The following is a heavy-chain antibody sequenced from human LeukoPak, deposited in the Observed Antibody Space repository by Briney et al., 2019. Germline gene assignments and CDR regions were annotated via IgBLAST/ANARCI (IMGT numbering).Heavy chain of an antibody. CDR3: ARDPSNTSGRFWYLDV. Sequence: GASVKVSCRTSGYTFTSHGITWVRQAPGQGLEWLGWISGYNGDTIYAQKFQGRVTMTTETSTSTAYMEVWSLRSDDTAVYYCARDPSNTSGRFWYLDVWGRGTRVTVSA. CDR2: ISGYNGDT. CDR1: GYTFTSHG. V-gene: IGHV1-18*01. J-gene: IGHJ2*01. D-gene: IGHD6-19*01.